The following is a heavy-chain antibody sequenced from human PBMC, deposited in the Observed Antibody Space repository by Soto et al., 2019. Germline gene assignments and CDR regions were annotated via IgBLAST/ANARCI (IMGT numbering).Heavy chain of an antibody. CDR1: GFTFSSYG. CDR3: AKDRGALRWSEEHYYFDY. CDR2: ILYDGSNK. J-gene: IGHJ4*02. Sequence: PGGSLRLSCAASGFTFSSYGMHWVRQAPGKGLEWVAVILYDGSNKYYADSVKGRFTISRDNSKNTLYLQMNSLRVEDTAVYYCAKDRGALRWSEEHYYFDYWGQGTLVTVSS. D-gene: IGHD3-10*01. V-gene: IGHV3-30*18.